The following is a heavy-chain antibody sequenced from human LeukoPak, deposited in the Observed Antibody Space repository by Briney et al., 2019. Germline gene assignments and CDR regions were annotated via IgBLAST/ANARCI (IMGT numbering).Heavy chain of an antibody. J-gene: IGHJ6*02. Sequence: ASVKVSCKVSGYTLTELSMHWVRQAPGKGLEWMGGFDPEDGETIYAQKFQGRVTMTEDTSTGTAYMELSSLRSEDTAVYYCATFYYYDSSGYPFELDVWGQGTTVTVSS. V-gene: IGHV1-24*01. CDR3: ATFYYYDSSGYPFELDV. D-gene: IGHD3-22*01. CDR1: GYTLTELS. CDR2: FDPEDGET.